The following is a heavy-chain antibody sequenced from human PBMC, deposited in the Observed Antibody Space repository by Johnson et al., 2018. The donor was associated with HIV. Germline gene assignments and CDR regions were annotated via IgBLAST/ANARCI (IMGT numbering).Heavy chain of an antibody. CDR2: ISGSGGST. CDR1: GFTFSDYY. J-gene: IGHJ3*02. CDR3: TRDSGITGATGDAFDI. V-gene: IGHV3-23*04. D-gene: IGHD1-20*01. Sequence: VQLVESGGGLVKPGGSLRLSCAASGFTFSDYYMSWIRQAPGKGLEWVSAISGSGGSTYYADSVKGRFTISRDNSKNTLYLQMNSLRAEDTAFYYGTRDSGITGATGDAFDIWGQGTMVTVSS.